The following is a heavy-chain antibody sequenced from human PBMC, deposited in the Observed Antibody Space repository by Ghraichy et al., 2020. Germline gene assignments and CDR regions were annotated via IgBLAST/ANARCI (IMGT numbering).Heavy chain of an antibody. J-gene: IGHJ6*02. CDR3: ARDLVEMATIVIGYGMDV. V-gene: IGHV1-2*04. CDR2: INPNSGGT. CDR1: GYTFTGYY. Sequence: ASVKVSCKASGYTFTGYYMHWVRQAPGQGLEWMGWINPNSGGTNYAQKFQGWVTMTRDTSISTAYMELSRLRSDDTAVYYCARDLVEMATIVIGYGMDVWGQGTTVTVSS. D-gene: IGHD5-24*01.